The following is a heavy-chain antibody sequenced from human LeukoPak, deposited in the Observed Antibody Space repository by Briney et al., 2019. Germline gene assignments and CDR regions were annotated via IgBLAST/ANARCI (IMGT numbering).Heavy chain of an antibody. D-gene: IGHD1-1*01. CDR2: ISYSGGT. CDR3: ATWRTAKTGFDY. CDR1: GGSISRYY. J-gene: IGHJ4*02. Sequence: SETLSLTCTVSGGSISRYYWSWIRQPPGKGLEWIGYISYSGGTNYNPSHKSRVTISVDTSKNQFSPRLSSVTAADTAVYYCATWRTAKTGFDYWGQGTLVTVSS. V-gene: IGHV4-59*08.